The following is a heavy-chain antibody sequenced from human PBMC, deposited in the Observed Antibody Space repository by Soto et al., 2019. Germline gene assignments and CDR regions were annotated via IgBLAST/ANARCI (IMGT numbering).Heavy chain of an antibody. D-gene: IGHD6-6*01. CDR1: GFTLSGVD. V-gene: IGHV3-30*18. J-gene: IGHJ4*02. CDR2: MSYDGRNQ. CDR3: ANGGWYTSSSRSDC. Sequence: QVQLVESGGGVVQPGTSLRLSCSASGFTLSGVDMHWVRQAPGKGLGWVAVMSYDGRNQYYADSVKGRFTVTRDSSKSKLYLQMNSLRTEDAAVYYCANGGWYTSSSRSDCWGQGTLVTVSS.